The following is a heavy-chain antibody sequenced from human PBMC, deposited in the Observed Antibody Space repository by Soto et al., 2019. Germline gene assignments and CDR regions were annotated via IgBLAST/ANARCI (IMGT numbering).Heavy chain of an antibody. CDR3: ARERTGTTSMDV. J-gene: IGHJ6*02. CDR1: GYTFTSYD. CDR2: MNPNSGNT. Sequence: QVQLVQSGAEVKKPGASVKVSCKASGYTFTSYDINWVRQATGQGRVWMVWMNPNSGNTGYAQKFKGRVTMTRNTSISTAYIELSSLRSEDTAVYYGARERTGTTSMDVWGQGTTVTVSS. D-gene: IGHD1-1*01. V-gene: IGHV1-8*01.